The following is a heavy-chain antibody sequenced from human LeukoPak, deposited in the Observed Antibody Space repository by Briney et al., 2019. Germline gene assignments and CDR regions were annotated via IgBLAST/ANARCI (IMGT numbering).Heavy chain of an antibody. Sequence: SETLSLTCAVYGGSFNGYYRSWIRQPPGKGLEWIGEINHSGSTNYNPSLKSRVTISVDTSKNQFSLKLSSVTAADTAVYYCARVAYSGYDNRGAFDYWGQGTLVTVSS. V-gene: IGHV4-34*01. J-gene: IGHJ4*02. CDR2: INHSGST. CDR3: ARVAYSGYDNRGAFDY. D-gene: IGHD5-12*01. CDR1: GGSFNGYY.